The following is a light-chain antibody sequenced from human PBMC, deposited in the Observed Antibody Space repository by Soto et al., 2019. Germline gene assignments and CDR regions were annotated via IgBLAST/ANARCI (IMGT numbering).Light chain of an antibody. CDR1: SSDVGGYFF. Sequence: QSALTQPPSASGSPGQSVTISCTGTSSDVGGYFFVSWYQQHPGKAPKLMIYEVSKRPSGVPDRFSGSKSGNTASLTVSGLQAEDEADYYCYSYAGGSLGVFGGGTKLTVL. CDR2: EVS. J-gene: IGLJ2*01. CDR3: YSYAGGSLGV. V-gene: IGLV2-8*01.